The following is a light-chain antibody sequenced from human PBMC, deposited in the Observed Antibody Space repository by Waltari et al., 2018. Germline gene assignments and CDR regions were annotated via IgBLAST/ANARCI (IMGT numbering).Light chain of an antibody. CDR2: DVS. Sequence: QSALTQPASVSGSPGQSITISCTGTSRDVGGYNYLSWYQQHPGKAPKLMIYDVSKRPSVVANRFSGSKSGNAASLTISGLQAEDEADYYCSSYTSSTTWVFGGGTKLTVL. CDR3: SSYTSSTTWV. J-gene: IGLJ3*02. CDR1: SRDVGGYNY. V-gene: IGLV2-14*01.